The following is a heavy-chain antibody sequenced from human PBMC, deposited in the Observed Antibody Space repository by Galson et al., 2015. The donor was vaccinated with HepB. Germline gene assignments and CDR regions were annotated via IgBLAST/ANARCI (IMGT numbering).Heavy chain of an antibody. CDR1: GYTFTSYA. Sequence: SVKVSCKASGYTFTSYAMHWVRQAPGQRLEWTGWINAGNGNTKYSQKFQDRVTITRDTSASTAYMELNSLRSEDTAVYYCARVGRYYYDSSGYYSALDIWGQGTMVTVSS. D-gene: IGHD3-22*01. CDR2: INAGNGNT. CDR3: ARVGRYYYDSSGYYSALDI. V-gene: IGHV1-3*01. J-gene: IGHJ3*02.